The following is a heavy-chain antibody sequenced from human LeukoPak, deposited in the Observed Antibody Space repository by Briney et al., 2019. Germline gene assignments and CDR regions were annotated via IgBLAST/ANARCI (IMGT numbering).Heavy chain of an antibody. V-gene: IGHV3-48*02. Sequence: GGSLRLSCAASRFTFSSYSLNWVRQGPGKGLEWVSYISSGGSTIYYADSVKGRFTISRDNARNSLYLQMDSLRDEDTAVYYCARDGYGDYLFDYWGQGTLVTVSS. D-gene: IGHD4-17*01. CDR1: RFTFSSYS. J-gene: IGHJ4*02. CDR3: ARDGYGDYLFDY. CDR2: ISSGGSTI.